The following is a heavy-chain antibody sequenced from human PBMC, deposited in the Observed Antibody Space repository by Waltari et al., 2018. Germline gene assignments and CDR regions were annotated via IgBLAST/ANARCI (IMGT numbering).Heavy chain of an antibody. CDR1: GFTVSHNY. CDR2: LHAGGAA. CDR3: ARAGLGSPSQWLQLLDL. D-gene: IGHD5-12*01. J-gene: IGHJ5*02. Sequence: EVQLVESGGGLIQPGGSLRLSCVASGFTVSHNYMRWVRQGPGKGLEWVSVLHAGGAAYYAESVKGRFTVSRDNSKNTLYLQMNSLRDEDTAIYFCARAGLGSPSQWLQLLDLWGQGTLVTVSS. V-gene: IGHV3-53*01.